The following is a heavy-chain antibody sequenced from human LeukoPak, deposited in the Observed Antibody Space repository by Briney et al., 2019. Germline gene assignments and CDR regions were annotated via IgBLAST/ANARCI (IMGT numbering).Heavy chain of an antibody. CDR2: INTDGSST. CDR1: GFTFSNSW. D-gene: IGHD3-3*01. J-gene: IGHJ4*02. Sequence: GSLRLSCAASGFTFSNSWMNWVRPAPGKGLLWVSRINTDGSSTTYADSVKGRFTISRDNAKNTLYLQMNSLRAEDTGVYYCATQAGITIFGRYFDYWGQGTLVTVSS. V-gene: IGHV3-74*01. CDR3: ATQAGITIFGRYFDY.